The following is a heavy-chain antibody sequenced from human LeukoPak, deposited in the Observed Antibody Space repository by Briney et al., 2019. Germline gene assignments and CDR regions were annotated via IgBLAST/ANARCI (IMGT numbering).Heavy chain of an antibody. Sequence: GGSLRLSCAAYGFTFSSYSMNWVRQAPGKGLEWVSSISSSSSYIYYADSVKGRFTISRDNAKNSLYLQMNSLRAEDTAVYYCASDQVDSVGATHYYYMDVWGKGTTVTVSS. CDR3: ASDQVDSVGATHYYYMDV. D-gene: IGHD1-26*01. CDR2: ISSSSSYI. J-gene: IGHJ6*03. CDR1: GFTFSSYS. V-gene: IGHV3-21*01.